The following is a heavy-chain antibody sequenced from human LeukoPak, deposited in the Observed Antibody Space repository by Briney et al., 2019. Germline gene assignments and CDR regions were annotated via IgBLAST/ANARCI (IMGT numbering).Heavy chain of an antibody. J-gene: IGHJ4*02. CDR2: IWSDATNQ. D-gene: IGHD4-11*01. Sequence: PGKSLTLSCVASRFTFSHFVMHWVRQAPGKGLEWVAVIWSDATNQYYADSVKGRFTISRDNSRNTVFLQMTNLRVEDTAVYFCAKDAQRGFDYSNSLESWGQGTLVTVSS. CDR1: RFTFSHFV. CDR3: AKDAQRGFDYSNSLES. V-gene: IGHV3-33*03.